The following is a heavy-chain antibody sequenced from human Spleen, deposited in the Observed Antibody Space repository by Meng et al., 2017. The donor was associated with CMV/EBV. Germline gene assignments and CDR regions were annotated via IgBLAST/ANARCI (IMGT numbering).Heavy chain of an antibody. Sequence: SGCTFNDYARDWVGQNQGKGLEWVEGISYDGGQKNYADSLKGRFTIARDNSKNALYLQINSLKTEDTGIYYCARAFPRSTIFGVVFDSWGLGTLVTVSS. CDR1: GCTFNDYA. CDR2: ISYDGGQK. CDR3: ARAFPRSTIFGVVFDS. J-gene: IGHJ4*02. V-gene: IGHV3-30*04. D-gene: IGHD3-3*01.